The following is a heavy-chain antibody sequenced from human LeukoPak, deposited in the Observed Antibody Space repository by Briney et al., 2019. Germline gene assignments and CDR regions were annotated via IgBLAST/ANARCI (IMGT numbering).Heavy chain of an antibody. Sequence: SETLSLTCAVYGGSFSGYYWSWIRQPPGKGLEWIGEINHGGSTNYNPSLKSRVTISVDTSKNQFSLKLSSVTAADTAVYYCASRLDQASGYGTQNWSDPWGQGTLVTVSS. CDR1: GGSFSGYY. V-gene: IGHV4-34*01. J-gene: IGHJ5*02. D-gene: IGHD5-12*01. CDR2: INHGGST. CDR3: ASRLDQASGYGTQNWSDP.